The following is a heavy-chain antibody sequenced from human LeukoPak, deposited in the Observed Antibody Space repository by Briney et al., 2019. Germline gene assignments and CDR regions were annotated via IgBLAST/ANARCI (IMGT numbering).Heavy chain of an antibody. J-gene: IGHJ4*02. CDR1: GDSISSGIYY. V-gene: IGHV4-39*01. D-gene: IGHD6-13*01. CDR3: ARHKWGSSWYIPFDY. CDR2: ISYSGST. Sequence: SETLSLTCTVSGDSISSGIYYWAWIRQPPGKGLEWIASISYSGSTSYSPSLKSRVTISIDTSKSQLSLKLSSVTAADTAVYYCARHKWGSSWYIPFDYWGQGTLVTVSS.